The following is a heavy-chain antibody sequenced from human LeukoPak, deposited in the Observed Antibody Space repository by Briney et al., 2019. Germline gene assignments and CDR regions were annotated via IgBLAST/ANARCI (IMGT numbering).Heavy chain of an antibody. V-gene: IGHV4-34*01. J-gene: IGHJ5*02. Sequence: SETLSLTCAVYGGSFSGYYWSWIRQPPGKGLEWIGEVNHSGSAYYSPSLKSRVTVSVDTSKNQFSLKLNSVTAADTAVYYCARQSTIAAARIDPWGQGTLVTVSS. CDR1: GGSFSGYY. CDR3: ARQSTIAAARIDP. CDR2: VNHSGSA. D-gene: IGHD6-25*01.